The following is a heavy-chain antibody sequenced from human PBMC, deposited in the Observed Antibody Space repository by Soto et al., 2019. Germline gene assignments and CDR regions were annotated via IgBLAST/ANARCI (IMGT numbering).Heavy chain of an antibody. D-gene: IGHD3-22*01. J-gene: IGHJ4*02. CDR2: INAGNGNT. CDR3: ARYYDSSGYYDY. Sequence: QVQLVQSGAEVKKPGASVKVSCKASGYTFTSYAMHWVRQAPGQRLEWMGWINAGNGNTKYSQKFQGRVTITRDTSASTAYMELSSLRSEDTAVYHCARYYDSSGYYDYWGQGTLVTVSS. CDR1: GYTFTSYA. V-gene: IGHV1-3*01.